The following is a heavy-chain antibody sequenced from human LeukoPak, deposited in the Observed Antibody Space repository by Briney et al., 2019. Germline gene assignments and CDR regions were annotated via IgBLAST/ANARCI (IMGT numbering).Heavy chain of an antibody. J-gene: IGHJ6*04. V-gene: IGHV3-48*03. D-gene: IGHD3-10*02. CDR1: GFTFSSYE. Sequence: GGSLRLSCAASGFTFSSYEMNWVRQAPGKGLEWVSYISSSGSTVYYADSVKGRFTISRDNAKNSLYLQMNSLRAEDTAVYYCAELGITMIGGVWGKGTTVTISS. CDR2: ISSSGSTV. CDR3: AELGITMIGGV.